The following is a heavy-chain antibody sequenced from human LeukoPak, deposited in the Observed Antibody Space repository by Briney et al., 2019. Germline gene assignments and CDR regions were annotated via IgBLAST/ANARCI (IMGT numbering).Heavy chain of an antibody. CDR2: INHRGST. CDR1: GGSFSGYY. D-gene: IGHD2-15*01. Sequence: PSETLSLACAVYGGSFSGYYWSWIRQPPGEGLEWIGEINHRGSTDYNTSLKSRVTISVDTSKNQFSLKLSSVTAADTAVYYCAREDCSGGSCYNQRYYYYYMDVWGKGTTVTVSS. V-gene: IGHV4-34*01. J-gene: IGHJ6*03. CDR3: AREDCSGGSCYNQRYYYYYMDV.